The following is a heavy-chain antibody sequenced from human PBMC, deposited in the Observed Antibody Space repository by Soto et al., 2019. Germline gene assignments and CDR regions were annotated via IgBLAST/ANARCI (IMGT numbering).Heavy chain of an antibody. CDR2: ISVSVGST. Sequence: EVQLLQSGGGLVQPGGSLTLSCGVSGFPFAPSTMSWVRQAPGKGLEWVSTISVSVGSTYSADSVQGRFTISRDNSNNTLSLQMHILRVEDTAVYFCAKGGYYSLFDIWGQGTMVTVSA. D-gene: IGHD3-16*01. V-gene: IGHV3-23*01. CDR3: AKGGYYSLFDI. CDR1: GFPFAPST. J-gene: IGHJ3*02.